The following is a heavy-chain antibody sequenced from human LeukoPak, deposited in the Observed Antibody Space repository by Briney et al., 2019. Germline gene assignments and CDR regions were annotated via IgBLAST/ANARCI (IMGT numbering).Heavy chain of an antibody. CDR1: GFTFNIYS. V-gene: IGHV3-21*01. D-gene: IGHD2-2*01. J-gene: IGHJ3*02. CDR2: ITSTSTYI. CDR3: ARALGGIVVVPAAEGHAFDI. Sequence: MAGGSLRLSCSASGFTFNIYSLNWVRQAPGKGLEWVSSITSTSTYIYYADSVKGRFTISRDNAKNSLYLQMNSLRAEDTAVYYCARALGGIVVVPAAEGHAFDIWGQGTMVTVSS.